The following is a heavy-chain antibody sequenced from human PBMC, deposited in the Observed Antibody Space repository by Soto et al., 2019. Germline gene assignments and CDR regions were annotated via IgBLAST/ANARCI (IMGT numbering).Heavy chain of an antibody. D-gene: IGHD3-16*02. Sequence: EVQLVESGGGLVQPGRSLRLSCAASGFTFDDYAMHWVRQAPGKGLEWVLGISWNSGSIGYADSVKGRFTISSDNAKNSLYVQMNSLRAEDTALYYCAKEVDGGISGSYRSTDAFDIWGQGTMVTVSS. J-gene: IGHJ3*02. CDR2: ISWNSGSI. CDR3: AKEVDGGISGSYRSTDAFDI. V-gene: IGHV3-9*01. CDR1: GFTFDDYA.